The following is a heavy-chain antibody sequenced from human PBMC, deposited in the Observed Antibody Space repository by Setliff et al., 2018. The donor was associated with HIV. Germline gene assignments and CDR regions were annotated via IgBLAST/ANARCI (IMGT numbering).Heavy chain of an antibody. CDR1: GGSISSTNYF. Sequence: SETLSLTCTVSGGSISSTNYFWGWIRQPPGKGLEWIGTIYYHGSTYYNPSLKSRVTISIDTSMNQFSLQLNSVTAADTAVYYCARRGRDGVLIVFATGFDPWGQGTLVTVSS. CDR2: IYYHGST. CDR3: ARRGRDGVLIVFATGFDP. J-gene: IGHJ5*02. D-gene: IGHD2-8*01. V-gene: IGHV4-39*01.